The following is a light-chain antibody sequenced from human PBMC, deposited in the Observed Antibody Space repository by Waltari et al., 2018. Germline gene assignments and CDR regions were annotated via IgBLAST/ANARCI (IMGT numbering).Light chain of an antibody. CDR3: SSYTSTTTSVL. J-gene: IGLJ2*01. CDR2: EVN. CDR1: SRDVGGYKF. Sequence: QSALTQPASVSGSPGQSITISCTGTSRDVGGYKFVSWYQQHPGKAPKLLIYEVNKWPSGVSNRFSGSKSGNTASLTISGLQAEDEADYYCSSYTSTTTSVLFGGGTKLTVV. V-gene: IGLV2-14*01.